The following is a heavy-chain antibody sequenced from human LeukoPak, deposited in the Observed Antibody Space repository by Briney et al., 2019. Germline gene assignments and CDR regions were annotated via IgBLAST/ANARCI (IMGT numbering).Heavy chain of an antibody. CDR3: ARMLGGMYYYDSSGYYDY. Sequence: SETLSLTCTVSGYSISSGYYWGWIRQPPGKGLEWIGSIYHSGSTYYNPSLKSRVTISVDTSKNQFSLKLSSVTAADTAVYYCARMLGGMYYYDSSGYYDYWGQGTLVTVSS. D-gene: IGHD3-22*01. J-gene: IGHJ4*02. CDR2: IYHSGST. V-gene: IGHV4-38-2*02. CDR1: GYSISSGYY.